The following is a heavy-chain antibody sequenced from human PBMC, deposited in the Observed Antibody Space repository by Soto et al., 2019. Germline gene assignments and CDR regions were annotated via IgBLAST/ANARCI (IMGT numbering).Heavy chain of an antibody. J-gene: IGHJ4*02. CDR1: GGTFSSYA. D-gene: IGHD1-26*01. V-gene: IGHV1-69*12. Sequence: QVQLVQSGAEVKKPGSSVKVSWKASGGTFSSYAISWVRQAPGQGLEWMGGIIPIFGTANYAQKFQGRVTITADESTSIAYMELSSLRSEDTAVYYCARDVRYSGILYYFDYWGQGTLVTVSS. CDR2: IIPIFGTA. CDR3: ARDVRYSGILYYFDY.